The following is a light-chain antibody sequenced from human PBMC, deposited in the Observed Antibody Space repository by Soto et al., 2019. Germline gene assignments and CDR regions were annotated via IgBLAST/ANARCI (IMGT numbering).Light chain of an antibody. CDR1: QSITTW. V-gene: IGKV1-5*03. CDR2: KAS. CDR3: QQYNGYRWT. J-gene: IGKJ1*01. Sequence: DIQMTQSPSTLSASVGDSVTITCRASQSITTWLAWYQQKPGKXPKXXIYKASTLKSGVPSRFSGSGSGTGFTLTISSLQPDDFATYDGQQYNGYRWTFGQGTKVDIK.